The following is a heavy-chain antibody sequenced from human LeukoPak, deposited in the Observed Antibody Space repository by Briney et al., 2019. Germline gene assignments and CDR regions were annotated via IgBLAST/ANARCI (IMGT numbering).Heavy chain of an antibody. CDR3: ASTPDSSSWYYFDY. CDR1: GFAFSSSW. D-gene: IGHD6-13*01. V-gene: IGHV3-21*01. J-gene: IGHJ4*02. CDR2: ISSSSSYI. Sequence: GGSLRLSCAASGFAFSSSWMTWVRQAPGKGLEWVSSISSSSSYIYYADSVKGRFTISRDNAKNSLYLQMNSLRAEDTAVYYCASTPDSSSWYYFDYWGQGTLVTVSS.